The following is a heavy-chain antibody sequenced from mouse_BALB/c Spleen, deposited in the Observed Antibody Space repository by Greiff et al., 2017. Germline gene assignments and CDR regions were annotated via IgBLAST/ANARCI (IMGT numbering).Heavy chain of an antibody. Sequence: DVQLVESGPGLVKPSQSLSLTCTVTGYSITSDYAWNWIRQFPGNKLEWMGYISYSGSTSYNPSLKSRISITRDTSKNQFFLQLNSVTTEDTATYYCARSRWLLRAMDYWGQGTSVTVSS. CDR3: ARSRWLLRAMDY. J-gene: IGHJ4*01. D-gene: IGHD2-3*01. CDR1: GYSITSDYA. CDR2: ISYSGST. V-gene: IGHV3-2*02.